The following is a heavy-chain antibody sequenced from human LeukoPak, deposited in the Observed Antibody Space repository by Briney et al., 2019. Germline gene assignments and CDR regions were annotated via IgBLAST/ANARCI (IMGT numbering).Heavy chain of an antibody. Sequence: QSGGSLRLSCAASGFTVSSNYMSWVRQAPGKGLEWVSVIYSGGSTYYADSVKGRFTISRDNSKNTLYLQMNSLRAEDTAVYYCARDFELGDFQHWGQGTLVTVSS. J-gene: IGHJ1*01. CDR2: IYSGGST. CDR1: GFTVSSNY. D-gene: IGHD7-27*01. CDR3: ARDFELGDFQH. V-gene: IGHV3-66*01.